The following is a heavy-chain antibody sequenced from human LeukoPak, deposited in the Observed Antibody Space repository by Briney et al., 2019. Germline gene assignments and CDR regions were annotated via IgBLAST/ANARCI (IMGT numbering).Heavy chain of an antibody. D-gene: IGHD3-3*01. CDR2: MSGSGYYT. CDR3: AKMEGQRLYDYCMDV. Sequence: GGSLRLSCAASGFAFSNFAMSWVHQAPGKGLEWVSAMSGSGYYTYYVESVKGRFTISRDNSKNTLYLHMNSLRADDTAVYYCAKMEGQRLYDYCMDVWGRGTTVTVSS. CDR1: GFAFSNFA. J-gene: IGHJ6*03. V-gene: IGHV3-23*01.